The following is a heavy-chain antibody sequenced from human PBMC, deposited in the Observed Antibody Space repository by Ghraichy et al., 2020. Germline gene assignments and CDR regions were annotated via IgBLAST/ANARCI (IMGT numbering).Heavy chain of an antibody. D-gene: IGHD2-21*01. Sequence: LSLTCATSGFTFSDYAMTWVRQAPGKGLEWVSAISGSGGGTYYADSVKGRFTISRDNSKNTLYLQMNSLRAEDTAVYYCAKDTVVVIVIPGVFDIWGQGTMVTVSS. CDR3: AKDTVVVIVIPGVFDI. J-gene: IGHJ3*02. CDR1: GFTFSDYA. V-gene: IGHV3-23*01. CDR2: ISGSGGGT.